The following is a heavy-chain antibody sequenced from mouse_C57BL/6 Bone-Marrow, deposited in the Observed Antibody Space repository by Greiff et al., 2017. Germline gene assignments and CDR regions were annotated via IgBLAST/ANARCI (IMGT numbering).Heavy chain of an antibody. Sequence: EVQLQESGPELVKPGASVKISCKASGYSFTDYNMNWVKQSNGKSLEWIGVINPNYGTTSYNQKFKGKATLTVDQSSSTAYMQLNSLTSEDSAVYYCEGYYYLSSPYWYFDVWGTGTTVTVSS. D-gene: IGHD1-1*01. J-gene: IGHJ1*03. CDR2: INPNYGTT. CDR3: EGYYYLSSPYWYFDV. CDR1: GYSFTDYN. V-gene: IGHV1-39*01.